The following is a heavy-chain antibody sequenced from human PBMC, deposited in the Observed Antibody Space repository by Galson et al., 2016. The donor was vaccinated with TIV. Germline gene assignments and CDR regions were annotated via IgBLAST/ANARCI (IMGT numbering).Heavy chain of an antibody. J-gene: IGHJ5*02. CDR3: ASGRSITVFGVIRRGWFDP. CDR2: ITSSSDTI. Sequence: SLRLSCAASGFSFSIHSMHWVRQAPGKGLEWVSYITSSSDTIYYTDSVKGRFTISRDNAKNSLYLQMNSLRAEDTAVYYCASGRSITVFGVIRRGWFDPWGQGTLVTVSS. D-gene: IGHD3-3*01. CDR1: GFSFSIHS. V-gene: IGHV3-48*04.